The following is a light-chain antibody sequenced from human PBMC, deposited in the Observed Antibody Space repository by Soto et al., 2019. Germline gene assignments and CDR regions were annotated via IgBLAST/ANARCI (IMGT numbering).Light chain of an antibody. CDR2: EVS. CDR3: SSYTSSSTLV. CDR1: SSDVGGYNY. V-gene: IGLV2-14*01. J-gene: IGLJ2*01. Sequence: QSALTQPVSVSGSPGQSITISCAGTSSDVGGYNYVSWYQQHPGKAPKLMIYEVSNRPSGVSNRFSGSKSGNTASLTISGLQAEDEADYYCSSYTSSSTLVFGGRTQLTVL.